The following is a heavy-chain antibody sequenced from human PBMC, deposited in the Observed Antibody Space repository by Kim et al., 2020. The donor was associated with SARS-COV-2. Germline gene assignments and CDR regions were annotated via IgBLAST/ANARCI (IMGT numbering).Heavy chain of an antibody. J-gene: IGHJ3*02. CDR2: INHSGST. Sequence: SETLSLTCAVYGGSFSGYYWSWIRQPPGKGLEWIGEINHSGSTNYNPSLKSRVTISVDTSKNQFSLKLSSVTAADTAVYYCARGRSSWRPRRVAFDIWGQGTMVTVSS. V-gene: IGHV4-34*01. D-gene: IGHD6-13*01. CDR1: GGSFSGYY. CDR3: ARGRSSWRPRRVAFDI.